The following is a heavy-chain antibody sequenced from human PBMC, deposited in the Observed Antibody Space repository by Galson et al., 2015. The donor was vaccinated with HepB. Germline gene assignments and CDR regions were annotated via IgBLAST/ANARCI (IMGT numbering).Heavy chain of an antibody. V-gene: IGHV3-30*04. CDR3: ARDPSPGYERSYYFDY. J-gene: IGHJ4*02. Sequence: SLRLSCAASGFTFSSYAMHWVRQAPGKGLEWVAVISYDGSNKYYADSVKGRFTISRDNSKNTLYLQMNSLRAEDTAVYYCARDPSPGYERSYYFDYWGQGTLVTVSS. CDR1: GFTFSSYA. CDR2: ISYDGSNK. D-gene: IGHD2-2*01.